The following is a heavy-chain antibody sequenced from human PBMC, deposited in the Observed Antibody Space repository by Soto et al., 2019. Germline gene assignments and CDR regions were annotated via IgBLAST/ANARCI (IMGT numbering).Heavy chain of an antibody. CDR2: IIPIFGTA. Sequence: QVQLVQSGAEVKKPGSSVKVSCKASGGTFSSYAISWVRQAPGQGLEWMGGIIPIFGTANYAQKFQGSVTISADECTSPAYMELSSLRSEDTAVYYCARDEENPSGDWGQGTRVTVSP. J-gene: IGHJ4*02. CDR3: ARDEENPSGD. CDR1: GGTFSSYA. V-gene: IGHV1-69*12. D-gene: IGHD3-3*01.